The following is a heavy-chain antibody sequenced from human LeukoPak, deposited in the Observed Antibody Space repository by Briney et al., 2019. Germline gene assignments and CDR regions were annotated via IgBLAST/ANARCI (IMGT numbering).Heavy chain of an antibody. CDR1: GYTFTSYG. Sequence: ASVKDSCKASGYTFTSYGISWVRQAPGQGLEWMGWINPYNGNTNYAQKLQGRVTMTTDISTSTAYMELRSLRSDDTAVYYCARLRLGELSTGFDYWGQGTLVSVSS. CDR2: INPYNGNT. V-gene: IGHV1-18*01. J-gene: IGHJ4*02. D-gene: IGHD3-16*02. CDR3: ARLRLGELSTGFDY.